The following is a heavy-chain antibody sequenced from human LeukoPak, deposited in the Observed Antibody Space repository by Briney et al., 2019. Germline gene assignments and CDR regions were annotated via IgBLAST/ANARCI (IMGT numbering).Heavy chain of an antibody. Sequence: SQTLSLTSTASGGSISSGSYYWSWIRQPAGKGLEWIGRIYTSGSTNYNPSLKSRVTISVDTSKNQFSLKLSSVTAADTAVYYCAREPLLWFGERRRAFDPWGQGTLVTVSS. D-gene: IGHD3-10*01. V-gene: IGHV4-61*02. J-gene: IGHJ5*02. CDR3: AREPLLWFGERRRAFDP. CDR1: GGSISSGSYY. CDR2: IYTSGST.